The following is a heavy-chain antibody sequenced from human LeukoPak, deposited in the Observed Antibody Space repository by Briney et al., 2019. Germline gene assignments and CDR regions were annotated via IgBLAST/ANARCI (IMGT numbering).Heavy chain of an antibody. CDR2: IKEDGSEK. J-gene: IGHJ6*04. Sequence: GGSLRLSCAASGFTFSSFWMNWVRQAPGKGLEWVANIKEDGSEKYCVDSVKGRFTISRDNAKNSLYLQMNSLRAEDTAVYYCAELGITMIGGVWGKGTTVTISS. V-gene: IGHV3-7*01. CDR1: GFTFSSFW. CDR3: AELGITMIGGV. D-gene: IGHD3-10*02.